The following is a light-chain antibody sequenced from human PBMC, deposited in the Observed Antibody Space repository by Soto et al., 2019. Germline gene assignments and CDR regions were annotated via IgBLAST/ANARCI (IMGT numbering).Light chain of an antibody. V-gene: IGLV2-14*03. CDR2: DVS. CDR3: SSYTSTSTVV. J-gene: IGLJ2*01. CDR1: SSDVGGYNY. Sequence: QSALTQPASVSGSPGQSITISCTGTSSDVGGYNYVSWYQHHPGKAPQLMIYDVSNRPSVVSNRFSGSKSDNTASLTLSGLQAEDEADYYCSSYTSTSTVVFGGGTKLTVL.